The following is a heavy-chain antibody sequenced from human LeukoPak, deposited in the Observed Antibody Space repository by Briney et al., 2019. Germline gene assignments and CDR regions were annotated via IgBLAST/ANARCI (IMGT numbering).Heavy chain of an antibody. V-gene: IGHV3-30*18. J-gene: IGHJ3*02. CDR2: ISYDGSNK. Sequence: GRSLRPSCAASGFTFSSYGMHWVRQDPGKGLEWVAVISYDGSNKYYADSVKGRFTISRDNSKNTLYLQMNSLRAEDTAVYYCAKDLYCGGDCYSGAFDIWGQGTMVTVSS. CDR3: AKDLYCGGDCYSGAFDI. D-gene: IGHD2-21*02. CDR1: GFTFSSYG.